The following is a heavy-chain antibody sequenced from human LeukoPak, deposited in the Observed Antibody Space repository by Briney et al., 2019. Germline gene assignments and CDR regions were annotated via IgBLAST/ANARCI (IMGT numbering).Heavy chain of an antibody. D-gene: IGHD6-19*01. J-gene: IGHJ3*02. CDR2: IRYDGSNK. CDR3: ARDSGWYFLGAFDI. V-gene: IGHV3-30*02. CDR1: GFTFSSYG. Sequence: GGSLRLSCAASGFTFSSYGIHWVRQAPGKGLEWVAFIRYDGSNKYYADSVKGRFTISRDNSKNTLYMQMNSLRAEDTAVYYCARDSGWYFLGAFDIWGQGTMVTVSS.